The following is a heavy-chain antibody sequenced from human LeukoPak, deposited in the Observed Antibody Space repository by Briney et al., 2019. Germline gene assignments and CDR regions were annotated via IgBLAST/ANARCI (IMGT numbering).Heavy chain of an antibody. Sequence: MPSETLSLTCTVSGVSISSGSYYWSWIRQPAGKGLEWIGRIYASGSTNYNPSLKSRVTISLDTSENHFSLKLSSVTAADTAVYYCARVTTGGYYNYWGQGTLVTVSS. J-gene: IGHJ4*02. D-gene: IGHD3-22*01. V-gene: IGHV4-61*02. CDR2: IYASGST. CDR1: GVSISSGSYY. CDR3: ARVTTGGYYNY.